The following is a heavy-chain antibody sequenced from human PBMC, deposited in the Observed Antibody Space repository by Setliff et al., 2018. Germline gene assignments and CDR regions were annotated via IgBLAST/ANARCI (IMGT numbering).Heavy chain of an antibody. CDR2: MYYSGST. CDR1: GGSISSSSYY. J-gene: IGHJ4*02. Sequence: SETLSLTCTVSGGSISSSSYYWGWIRQPPGKGLEWIGSMYYSGSTYYNPSLKSRVSISVDTSKNQFSLKLSSVTAADTAVYYCARESRYYYDNLGTLDYWGQGTLVTISS. V-gene: IGHV4-39*07. CDR3: ARESRYYYDNLGTLDY. D-gene: IGHD3-22*01.